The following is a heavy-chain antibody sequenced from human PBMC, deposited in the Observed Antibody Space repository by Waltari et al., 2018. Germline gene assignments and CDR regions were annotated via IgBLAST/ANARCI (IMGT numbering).Heavy chain of an antibody. J-gene: IGHJ3*02. CDR2: INPNSGGT. D-gene: IGHD6-6*01. V-gene: IGHV1-2*02. CDR1: GYTFTGYY. CDR3: ARDVRIAARPGDAFDI. Sequence: QVQLVQSGAEVKKPGASVKVSCKASGYTFTGYYMHWVRQAPGQGLEWMGGINPNSGGTNYAQKVQGRVTMTRDTSISTAYMELSRLRSDDTAVYYCARDVRIAARPGDAFDIWGQGTMVTVSS.